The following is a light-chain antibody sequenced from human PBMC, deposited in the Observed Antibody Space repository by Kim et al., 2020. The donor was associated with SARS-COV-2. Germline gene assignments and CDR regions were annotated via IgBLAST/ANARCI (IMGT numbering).Light chain of an antibody. J-gene: IGKJ1*01. CDR1: QDFSDY. CDR3: QQYKFYQWT. Sequence: AAVGDKVTITCRASQDFSDYLGWFQQKPGKAPESLIYDASRLQSGVPSRFSGSGSGTEFTLTISNRQPEEFVTYSCQQYKFYQWTFGQGTKVDI. CDR2: DAS. V-gene: IGKV1-16*01.